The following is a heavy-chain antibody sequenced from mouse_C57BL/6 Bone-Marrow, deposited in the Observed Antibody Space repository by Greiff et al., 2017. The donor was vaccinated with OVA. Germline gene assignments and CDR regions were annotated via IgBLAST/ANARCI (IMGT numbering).Heavy chain of an antibody. J-gene: IGHJ2*01. Sequence: EVKLVESGGGLVQPGGSLKLSCAASGFTFSDYGMAWVRQAPRKGPEWVAFISTLAYSIYYADTVTGRFTISIENAKNTLYLEMSSLRSEDTAMYYCARGDYYGSSSYCFDYWGQGTTLTVSS. D-gene: IGHD1-1*01. CDR1: GFTFSDYG. V-gene: IGHV5-15*01. CDR3: ARGDYYGSSSYCFDY. CDR2: ISTLAYSI.